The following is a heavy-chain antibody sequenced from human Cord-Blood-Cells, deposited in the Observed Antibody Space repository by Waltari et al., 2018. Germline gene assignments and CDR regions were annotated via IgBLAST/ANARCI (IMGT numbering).Heavy chain of an antibody. V-gene: IGHV3-30*02. CDR2: IRYDGSNK. CDR1: GFTFSSDG. J-gene: IGHJ4*02. Sequence: QVQLVESGGGVVQPGGSLSLSYAASGFTFSSDGMHWVRQAPGKGLEWVAFIRYDGSNKYYADSVKGRFTISRDNSKNTLYLQMNSLRAEDTAVYYCAKGGSSNDYWGQGTLVTVSS. D-gene: IGHD6-6*01. CDR3: AKGGSSNDY.